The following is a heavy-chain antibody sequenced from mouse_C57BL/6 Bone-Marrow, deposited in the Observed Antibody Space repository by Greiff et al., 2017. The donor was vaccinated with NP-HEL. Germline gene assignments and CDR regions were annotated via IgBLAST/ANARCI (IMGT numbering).Heavy chain of an antibody. CDR2: IDPSDSYT. V-gene: IGHV1-50*01. Sequence: VQLQQPGAELVKPGASVKLSCKASGYTFTSYWMQWVKQRPGQGLEWIGEIDPSDSYTNYTQKFKGKATLTVDTSSSTAYMQLSSLTSEDSAVYYWARRGRPWFAYWGQGTLVTVSA. CDR3: ARRGRPWFAY. CDR1: GYTFTSYW. J-gene: IGHJ3*01.